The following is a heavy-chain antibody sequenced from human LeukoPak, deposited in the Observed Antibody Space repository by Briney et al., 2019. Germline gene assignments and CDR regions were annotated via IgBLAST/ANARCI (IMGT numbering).Heavy chain of an antibody. CDR3: ARLNGDYFGY. D-gene: IGHD2-8*01. V-gene: IGHV4-34*01. CDR2: IYSSGST. J-gene: IGHJ4*02. CDR1: GGSFSGYY. Sequence: SETLSLTCAVYGGSFSGYYWSWIRQPPGKGLEWIGSIYSSGSTYYNPFLKSRVTISVDTSKDQFSLKLSSVTAADTALYYCARLNGDYFGYWGQGTLVTVSS.